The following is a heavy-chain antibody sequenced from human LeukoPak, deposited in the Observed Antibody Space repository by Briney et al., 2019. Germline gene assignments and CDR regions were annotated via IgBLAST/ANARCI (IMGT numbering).Heavy chain of an antibody. CDR3: ARARTEDIVVVPIDAFDI. V-gene: IGHV4-59*11. J-gene: IGHJ3*02. CDR1: GGSISSHY. D-gene: IGHD2-2*01. Sequence: SETLSLTCTVSGGSISSHYWSWTRQPPGKGLEWIGYIYYSGSTNYNPSLKSRVTISVDTSKNQFSLKLSSVTAADTAVYYCARARTEDIVVVPIDAFDIWGQGTMVTVSS. CDR2: IYYSGST.